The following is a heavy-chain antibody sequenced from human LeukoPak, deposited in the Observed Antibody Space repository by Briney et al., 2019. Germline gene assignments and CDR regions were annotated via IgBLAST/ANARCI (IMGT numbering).Heavy chain of an antibody. J-gene: IGHJ6*02. V-gene: IGHV4-30-4*01. CDR1: GGSISSGDYY. CDR3: ASYYYGSGSYSYYYYGMDV. CDR2: IYYSGST. Sequence: SETLSLTCTVSGGSISSGDYYWSWIRQPPGKGLEWIGYIYYSGSTYYNPSLKSRVTISVDTSKNQFSLKLSSVTAADTAVYYCASYYYGSGSYSYYYYGMDVWGQGTTVTVSS. D-gene: IGHD3-10*01.